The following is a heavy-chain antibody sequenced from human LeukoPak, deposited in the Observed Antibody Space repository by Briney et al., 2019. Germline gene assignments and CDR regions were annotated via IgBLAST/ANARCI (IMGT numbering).Heavy chain of an antibody. J-gene: IGHJ5*02. Sequence: GGSLRLSCAASGFTFDDYGMSWVRQAPGKGLEWVSGINWNGGSPGYADSVKGRFTISRDNARNSLSMQMTSMRAEDTALYYCARGITYYDFWSDSSGLNWFDPWGQGTLVTVSS. CDR1: GFTFDDYG. CDR2: INWNGGSP. D-gene: IGHD3-3*01. CDR3: ARGITYYDFWSDSSGLNWFDP. V-gene: IGHV3-20*04.